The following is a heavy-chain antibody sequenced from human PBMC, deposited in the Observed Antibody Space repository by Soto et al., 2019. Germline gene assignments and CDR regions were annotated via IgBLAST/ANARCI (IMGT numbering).Heavy chain of an antibody. Sequence: GGSLRLSCAASGFTFDDYAMHWVRQAPGKGLEWVSGISWNSGSIGYADSVKGRFTISRDKAKNSLYLQMNSLRAEDTALYYCAKALPGGTQQLVLGAFDIWGQGTMVTVSS. CDR1: GFTFDDYA. D-gene: IGHD6-13*01. CDR3: AKALPGGTQQLVLGAFDI. CDR2: ISWNSGSI. J-gene: IGHJ3*02. V-gene: IGHV3-9*01.